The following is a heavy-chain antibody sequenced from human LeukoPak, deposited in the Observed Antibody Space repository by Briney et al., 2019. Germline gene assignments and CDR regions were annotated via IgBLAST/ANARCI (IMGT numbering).Heavy chain of an antibody. CDR2: INPSGGST. CDR3: ARGSGWLQLGYYFDY. V-gene: IGHV1-46*01. D-gene: IGHD5-24*01. CDR1: GNTFTNYY. Sequence: ASVKVSCKASGNTFTNYYIHWVRQAPGQGLEWMGIINPSGGSTSYVQKFQGRVTMTRDTSTSTVYMELSSLRSEDTAVYYCARGSGWLQLGYYFDYWGQGTLVTVSS. J-gene: IGHJ4*02.